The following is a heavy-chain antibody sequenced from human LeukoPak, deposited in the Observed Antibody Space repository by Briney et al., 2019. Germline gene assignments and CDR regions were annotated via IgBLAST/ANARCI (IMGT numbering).Heavy chain of an antibody. V-gene: IGHV3-33*01. J-gene: IGHJ6*02. CDR2: IWYDGSNK. CDR1: GFTFSTYG. Sequence: PGRSLRLSCAASGFTFSTYGMRWVRKAPGQGLEWVAVIWYDGSNKYYADSVKGRFTISRDNSKNTLFLQMNSLRAEDTAVYYCARDFRGSSSPYYYYGMDVWGHGTTVTVSS. CDR3: ARDFRGSSSPYYYYGMDV. D-gene: IGHD6-6*01.